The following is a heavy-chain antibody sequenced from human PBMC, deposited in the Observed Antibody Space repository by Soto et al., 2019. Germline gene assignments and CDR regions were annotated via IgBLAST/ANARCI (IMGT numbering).Heavy chain of an antibody. CDR3: ARDPSLGSNWYYYFDL. J-gene: IGHJ4*02. CDR2: ISSSSVKI. Sequence: GGALRLSCVASGFTLNGYALNWGRQAPGKGLEWVSYISSSSVKIDYADSVKGRFTISRDNAKNSLFLQMNSLRDEDTAVYYCARDPSLGSNWYYYFDLWGQRTPVTVSS. V-gene: IGHV3-48*02. D-gene: IGHD6-13*01. CDR1: GFTLNGYA.